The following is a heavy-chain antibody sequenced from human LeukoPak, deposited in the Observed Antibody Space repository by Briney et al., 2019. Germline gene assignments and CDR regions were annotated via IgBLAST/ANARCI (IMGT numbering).Heavy chain of an antibody. D-gene: IGHD6-13*01. J-gene: IGHJ4*02. V-gene: IGHV3-73*01. CDR2: IRSKANSYAT. CDR1: GFTFSGSA. CDR3: ARDIAAAGTELFDY. Sequence: GGSLRLSCAASGFTFSGSAMHWVRQASGKGLEWVGRIRSKANSYATAYAASVKGRFTISRDDSKNTAYLQMNSLKTEDTAVYYCARDIAAAGTELFDYWGQGTLVTVSS.